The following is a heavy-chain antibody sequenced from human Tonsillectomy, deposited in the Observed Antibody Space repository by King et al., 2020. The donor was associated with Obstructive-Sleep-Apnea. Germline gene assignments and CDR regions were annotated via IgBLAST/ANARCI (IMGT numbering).Heavy chain of an antibody. CDR3: VGYCSGGSCYANYYYYGMDV. CDR2: ISSSSSSI. D-gene: IGHD2-15*01. Sequence: VQLVESGGGLVKPGGSLRLSCAASGFTFSSYSMNWVRQAPGKGLEWVSSISSSSSSIYYADSVKGRFTISRDNAKNSLYLQMNSLRAEDTAVFYCVGYCSGGSCYANYYYYGMDVWGQGTTVTVSS. J-gene: IGHJ6*02. CDR1: GFTFSSYS. V-gene: IGHV3-21*01.